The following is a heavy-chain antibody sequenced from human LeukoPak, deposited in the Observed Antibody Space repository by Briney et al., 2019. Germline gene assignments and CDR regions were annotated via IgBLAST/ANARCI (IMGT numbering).Heavy chain of an antibody. Sequence: GGSLRLSCAASGFTFSSYWMHWVRQAPGKGLVWVSRINSDGSSTSYADSVKGRFTISRDNAKNTLYLQVNSLRAEDTAVYYCARSGNDFWSGYSPIQDYFDYWGQGTLVTVSS. J-gene: IGHJ4*02. CDR2: INSDGSST. CDR3: ARSGNDFWSGYSPIQDYFDY. D-gene: IGHD3-3*01. V-gene: IGHV3-74*01. CDR1: GFTFSSYW.